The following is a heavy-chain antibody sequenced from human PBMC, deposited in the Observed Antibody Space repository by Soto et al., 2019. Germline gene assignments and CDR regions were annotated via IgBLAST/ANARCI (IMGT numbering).Heavy chain of an antibody. Sequence: GGSLRVSCAVSGFSLGDYYIHWIRQAPGKGLEWVAVVWFDGKNEKFREAGKGRFSLAREDSKKTVYLRMHGLTDEDTSVYYFAREAPHRTGFGLHIMGPKGMDAWGPGTAVTVS. CDR2: VWFDGKNE. CDR1: GFSLGDYY. V-gene: IGHV3-33*01. CDR3: AREAPHRTGFGLHIMGPKGMDA. J-gene: IGHJ6*02. D-gene: IGHD5-12*01.